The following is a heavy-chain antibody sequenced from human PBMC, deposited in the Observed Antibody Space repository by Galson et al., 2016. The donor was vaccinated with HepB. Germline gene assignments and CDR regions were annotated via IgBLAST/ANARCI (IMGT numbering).Heavy chain of an antibody. CDR2: VSWNSAYI. D-gene: IGHD2-2*01. J-gene: IGHJ4*02. CDR1: GFSFDHFA. V-gene: IGHV3-9*01. Sequence: SLRLSCAASGFSFDHFAMHWVRQTPGKGLEWVSGVSWNSAYIGYEDSVKGRFTISRDNAQNSLYLEMNSLRAEDTALYYCAQDGGEKYQLDYFDYWGQGILVTFSS. CDR3: AQDGGEKYQLDYFDY.